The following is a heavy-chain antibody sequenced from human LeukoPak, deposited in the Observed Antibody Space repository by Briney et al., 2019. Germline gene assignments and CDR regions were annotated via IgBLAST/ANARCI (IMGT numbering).Heavy chain of an antibody. Sequence: SVKVSCKASGGTFSSYAISWVRQAPGQGLEWMGGIIPIFGTANYAQKFQGRVTITTDESTSTAYMELSSLRSEDTAVYYCARVGYCSGGSCYGPNNWFDPWGQGTLVTVPS. D-gene: IGHD2-15*01. CDR1: GGTFSSYA. CDR2: IIPIFGTA. J-gene: IGHJ5*02. CDR3: ARVGYCSGGSCYGPNNWFDP. V-gene: IGHV1-69*05.